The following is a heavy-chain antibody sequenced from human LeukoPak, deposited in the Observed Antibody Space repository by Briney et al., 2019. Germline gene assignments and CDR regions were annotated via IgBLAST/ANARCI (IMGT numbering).Heavy chain of an antibody. V-gene: IGHV3-9*01. CDR3: AKLGIGSSWYYFDY. J-gene: IGHJ4*02. D-gene: IGHD6-13*01. CDR2: ISWNSGSI. CDR1: GFTFSSYW. Sequence: GGSLRLSCAASGFTFSSYWMNWVRQAPGKGLEWVSGISWNSGSIGYADSVKGRFTISRDNAKNSLYLQMNSLRAEDTALYYCAKLGIGSSWYYFDYWGQGTLVTVSS.